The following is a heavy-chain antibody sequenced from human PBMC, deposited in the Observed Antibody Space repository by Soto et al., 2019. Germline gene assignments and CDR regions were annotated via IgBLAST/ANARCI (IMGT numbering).Heavy chain of an antibody. CDR1: GGSISSYY. J-gene: IGHJ6*02. D-gene: IGHD5-12*01. CDR2: IYYSGST. V-gene: IGHV4-59*01. Sequence: SETLSLTCTVSGGSISSYYWSWIRQPPGKGLEWIGYIYYSGSTNYNPSLKSRVTISVDTSKNQFSLKLSSVTAADTAVYYCARWLRPPAYYYYYGMDVWGQGTTVTVSS. CDR3: ARWLRPPAYYYYYGMDV.